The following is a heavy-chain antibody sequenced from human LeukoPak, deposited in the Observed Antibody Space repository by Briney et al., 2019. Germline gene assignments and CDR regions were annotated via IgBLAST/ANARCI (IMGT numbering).Heavy chain of an antibody. Sequence: PSETLSLTCAVYGGSFSGYYWSWIRQPPGKGLEWIEEINHSGSTNYNPSLKSRVTISVDTSKNQFSLKLSSVTAADTAVYYCARARGWLVLGYYFDYWGQGTLVTVSS. CDR1: GGSFSGYY. CDR3: ARARGWLVLGYYFDY. D-gene: IGHD6-19*01. CDR2: INHSGST. J-gene: IGHJ4*02. V-gene: IGHV4-34*01.